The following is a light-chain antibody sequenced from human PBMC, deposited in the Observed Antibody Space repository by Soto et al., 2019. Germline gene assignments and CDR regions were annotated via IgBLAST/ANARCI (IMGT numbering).Light chain of an antibody. CDR1: SSDVGGYNY. CDR3: SSYAGSNHLV. V-gene: IGLV2-8*01. J-gene: IGLJ1*01. Sequence: QSALTQPPSASGSPGQSVTISCTGTSSDVGGYNYVSWYQQHPSKAPKLMIYEVSKRPSGVPDRFSGSKSGNTASLTVSGLQAEDEADYYCSSYAGSNHLVFGTGTKVTVL. CDR2: EVS.